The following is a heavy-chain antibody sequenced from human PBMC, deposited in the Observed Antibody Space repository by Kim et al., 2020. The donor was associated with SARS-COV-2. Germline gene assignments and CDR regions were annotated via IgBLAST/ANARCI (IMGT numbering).Heavy chain of an antibody. V-gene: IGHV1-18*01. Sequence: ASVKVSCKASGYTFTSYGISWVRQAPGQGLEWMGWISAYNGNTNYAQKLQGRVTMTTDTSTSTAYMELRSLRSDDTAVYYCARAYPYLGYCSSSSCYYFDYWGQGTLVTVSS. D-gene: IGHD2-2*01. J-gene: IGHJ4*02. CDR2: ISAYNGNT. CDR1: GYTFTSYG. CDR3: ARAYPYLGYCSSSSCYYFDY.